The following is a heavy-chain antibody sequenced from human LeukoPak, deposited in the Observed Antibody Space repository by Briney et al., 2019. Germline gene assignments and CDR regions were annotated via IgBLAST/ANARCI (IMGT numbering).Heavy chain of an antibody. V-gene: IGHV3-53*01. D-gene: IGHD1-1*01. CDR1: GFTVSSNY. Sequence: GGSLRLSCAASGFTVSSNYMSWVRQAPGKGLEWVSVIYSGGSTYYADSVKGRFTISRDNSKNTLYLQMNSLRAEDTAVYYWAKLERGDMDYFDYWGQGTLVTVSS. J-gene: IGHJ4*02. CDR3: AKLERGDMDYFDY. CDR2: IYSGGST.